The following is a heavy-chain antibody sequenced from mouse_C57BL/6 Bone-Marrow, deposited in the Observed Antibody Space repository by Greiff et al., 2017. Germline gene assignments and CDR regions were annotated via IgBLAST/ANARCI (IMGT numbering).Heavy chain of an antibody. CDR1: GFNITDDY. CDR3: TLANWDDY. D-gene: IGHD4-1*01. Sequence: VQLQQSGAELVRPGASVKLSCTASGFNITDDYMHWVKQRPEQGLEWIGRIDPENGDTEYDSKFQGKATITADKSSNTAYLQLSRLTSEDTADYYCTLANWDDYWGQGTTLTVST. V-gene: IGHV14-4*01. J-gene: IGHJ2*01. CDR2: IDPENGDT.